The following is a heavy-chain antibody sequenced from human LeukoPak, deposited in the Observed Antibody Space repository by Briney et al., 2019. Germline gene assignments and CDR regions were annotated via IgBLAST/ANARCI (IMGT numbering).Heavy chain of an antibody. CDR1: GGSISSGSYY. V-gene: IGHV4-61*01. CDR3: ARSQWLGIHNYYYYYMDV. J-gene: IGHJ6*03. Sequence: PSQTLSLTCTVSGGSISSGSYYWSWIRQPPGKGLEWIGYIYYSGSTNYNPSLKSRVTISVDTSKNQFSLKLSSVTAADTAVYYCARSQWLGIHNYYYYYMDVWGKGTTVTISS. D-gene: IGHD6-19*01. CDR2: IYYSGST.